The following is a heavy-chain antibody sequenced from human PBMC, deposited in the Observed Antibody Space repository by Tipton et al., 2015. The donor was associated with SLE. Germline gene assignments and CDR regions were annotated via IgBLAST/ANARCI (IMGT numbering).Heavy chain of an antibody. D-gene: IGHD3-3*01. CDR1: GYTFTNYV. V-gene: IGHV1-18*04. CDR3: ARRAKIFGPGSARMDV. J-gene: IGHJ6*04. CDR2: ISPYSGDT. Sequence: QVQLVQSGAEVKKPGASVKVSCKASGYTFTNYVISWVRQAPGQGLEWMGWISPYSGDTYYVQKLQGRVTMTTDTSTSTVYMELRSLRSDDTAVYYCARRAKIFGPGSARMDVWGKGTTVTVSS.